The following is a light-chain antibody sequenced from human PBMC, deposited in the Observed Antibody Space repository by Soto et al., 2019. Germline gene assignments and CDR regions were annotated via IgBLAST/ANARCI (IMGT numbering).Light chain of an antibody. J-gene: IGLJ2*01. V-gene: IGLV1-51*01. CDR2: DDN. Sequence: QSVLTQPPSVSAAPGQKVTISCCGSSSNIGNNDVSWYQQLPGTVPKLLIYDDNKRSSGIPDRFSGSKSGTSATLGITGLQTGDEADYYCGTWASSLSAVLFGGGTKLTVL. CDR1: SSNIGNND. CDR3: GTWASSLSAVL.